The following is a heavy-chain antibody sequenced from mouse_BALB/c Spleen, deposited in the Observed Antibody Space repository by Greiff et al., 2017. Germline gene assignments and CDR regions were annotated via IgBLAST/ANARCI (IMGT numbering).Heavy chain of an antibody. V-gene: IGHV1-54*01. CDR1: GFAFTNYL. J-gene: IGHJ2*01. D-gene: IGHD1-1*01. CDR3: TRGEYGSLYFDY. CDR2: INPGSGGT. Sequence: QVQLQQSGAELVRPGTSVKVSCKASGFAFTNYLIEWVKQRPGQGLEWIGVINPGSGGTNYKEKFKGKATLTADKSSSTAYMQLSSLTSDDSAVYYCTRGEYGSLYFDYWGQGTTLTVSS.